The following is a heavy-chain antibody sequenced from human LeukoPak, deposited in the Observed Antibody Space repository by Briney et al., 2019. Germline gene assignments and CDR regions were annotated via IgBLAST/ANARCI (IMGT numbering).Heavy chain of an antibody. Sequence: ASVKVSCKAFGYTFTSHGISWVRLAPGQGLEWMGWISGYNGDTNYAQKLQGRVTMTTDTSTSTAYMELRSLRSDDTAVYYCARDGKPYYNILTGYEDYYFGMDVWGQGTTVTVSS. CDR3: ARDGKPYYNILTGYEDYYFGMDV. V-gene: IGHV1-18*01. J-gene: IGHJ6*02. D-gene: IGHD3-9*01. CDR1: GYTFTSHG. CDR2: ISGYNGDT.